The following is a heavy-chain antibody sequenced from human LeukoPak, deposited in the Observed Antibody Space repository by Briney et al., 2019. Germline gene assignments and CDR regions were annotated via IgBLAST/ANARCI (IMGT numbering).Heavy chain of an antibody. Sequence: SETLSLTCAVYGGSFSGYYWSWIRQPPGKGLEWIGEINHSGSTNYNPSLKSRVTISVDTSKNQFSLKLSSVTAADTAVYYCARGLGGNSDAFDIWGQGTMVTVSS. D-gene: IGHD4-23*01. CDR1: GGSFSGYY. V-gene: IGHV4-34*01. J-gene: IGHJ3*02. CDR3: ARGLGGNSDAFDI. CDR2: INHSGST.